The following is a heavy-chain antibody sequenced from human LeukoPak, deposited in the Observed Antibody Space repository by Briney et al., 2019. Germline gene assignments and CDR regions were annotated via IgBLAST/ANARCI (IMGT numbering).Heavy chain of an antibody. CDR2: IIPILGIA. CDR3: ARTGIVGAENWFDP. J-gene: IGHJ5*02. D-gene: IGHD1-26*01. V-gene: IGHV1-69*02. Sequence: ASVKVSCKASGGTFSSYTISWVRQAPGQGLEWMGRIIPILGIANYAQKFQGRGTITADKSTSTAYMELSSLRSEDTAVYYCARTGIVGAENWFDPWGQGTLVTVSS. CDR1: GGTFSSYT.